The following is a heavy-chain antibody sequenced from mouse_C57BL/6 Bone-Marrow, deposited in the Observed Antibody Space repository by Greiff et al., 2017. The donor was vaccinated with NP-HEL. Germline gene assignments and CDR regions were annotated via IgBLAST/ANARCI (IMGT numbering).Heavy chain of an antibody. CDR3: ARPFYYDYSWFAY. D-gene: IGHD2-4*01. CDR2: IYPGDGDT. Sequence: VQLQQSGPELVKPGASVKISCKASGYAFSSSWMNWVKQRPGKGLEWIGRIYPGDGDTNYNGKFKGKASLTADKSSSTAYMQLSSLTSEDSAVYFCARPFYYDYSWFAYWGQGTLVTVSA. CDR1: GYAFSSSW. J-gene: IGHJ3*01. V-gene: IGHV1-82*01.